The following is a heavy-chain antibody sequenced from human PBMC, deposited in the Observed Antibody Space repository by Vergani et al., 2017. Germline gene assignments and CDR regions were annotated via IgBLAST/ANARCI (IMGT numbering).Heavy chain of an antibody. Sequence: QVQLVQSGAAVKKPGASVKVSCTASGYTFTSYGISWVRQAPGQGLEWMGWISAYNGNTNYAQKLQGRVTMTTDTSTGTSYRELRSLGSDDTAVYYCARASIAVAGTWFDPWGQGTLVTVSS. J-gene: IGHJ5*02. V-gene: IGHV1-18*01. CDR3: ARASIAVAGTWFDP. CDR1: GYTFTSYG. D-gene: IGHD6-19*01. CDR2: ISAYNGNT.